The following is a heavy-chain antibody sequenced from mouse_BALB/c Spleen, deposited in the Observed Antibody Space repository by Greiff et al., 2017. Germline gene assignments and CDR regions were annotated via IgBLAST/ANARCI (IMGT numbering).Heavy chain of an antibody. CDR2: INPSSGYT. CDR1: GYTFTSYT. Sequence: VQLQQSGTVLARPGASVKMSCKASGYTFTSYTMHWVKQRPGQGLEWIGYINPSSGYTNYNQKFKDKATLTADKSSSTAYMQLSSLTSEDSAVYYCARSGFDYDWFAYWGQGTLVTVSA. CDR3: ARSGFDYDWFAY. J-gene: IGHJ3*01. D-gene: IGHD2-4*01. V-gene: IGHV1-4*01.